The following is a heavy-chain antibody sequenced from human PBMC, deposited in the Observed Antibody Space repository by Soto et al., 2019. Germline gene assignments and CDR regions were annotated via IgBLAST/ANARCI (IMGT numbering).Heavy chain of an antibody. CDR1: GGSFSGHS. CDR2: INNSGRV. CDR3: STTAYDTNGYYRLDT. Sequence: SETLSLTCAVYGGSFSGHSWTWIRQSPGKGLEWIGDINNSGRVNYSPSLKSRVTISLDTSKNQFSLTLSAVTAADTATYYCSTTAYDTNGYYRLDTWGQGTLVTVSS. D-gene: IGHD3-3*01. J-gene: IGHJ5*01. V-gene: IGHV4-34*01.